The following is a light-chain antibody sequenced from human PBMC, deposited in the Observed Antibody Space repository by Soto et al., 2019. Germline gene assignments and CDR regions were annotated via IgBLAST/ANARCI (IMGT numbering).Light chain of an antibody. Sequence: EVMLTQSPGTLSLSPGERATLSCRASQSVSSNYLAWYQQKSGQAPRLLIYGASNRATSIPDRFSGSGSGTDFTLTIGRLEPEDFAVYYCQQYDTSPRTFGQGTKVEFK. CDR2: GAS. CDR3: QQYDTSPRT. J-gene: IGKJ1*01. CDR1: QSVSSNY. V-gene: IGKV3-20*01.